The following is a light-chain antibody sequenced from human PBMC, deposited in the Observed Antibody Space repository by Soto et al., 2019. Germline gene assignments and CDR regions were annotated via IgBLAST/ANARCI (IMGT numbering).Light chain of an antibody. CDR3: QQCYSTPPYT. CDR1: QSISSY. V-gene: IGKV1-39*01. CDR2: AAS. Sequence: DIQMTQSPSSLSASVGDRVTITCRASQSISSYLNWYQQKPGKAPKLLIYAASSLQSGVPSRFSGSGSGTDFTLTINSLQPEDFATYYCQQCYSTPPYTFGPGTKVDIK. J-gene: IGKJ3*01.